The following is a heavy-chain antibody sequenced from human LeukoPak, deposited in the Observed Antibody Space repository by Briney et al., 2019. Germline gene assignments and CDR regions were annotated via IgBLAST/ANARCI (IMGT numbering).Heavy chain of an antibody. CDR3: ARQGGGYSSSWYVENYYYMDV. CDR1: GFTFSSYG. CDR2: ISGSGGST. J-gene: IGHJ6*03. Sequence: GGSLRLSCAASGFTFSSYGMSWVRQAPGKGLEWVSAISGSGGSTYYADSVKGRFTISRDNSKNTLYLQMNSLRAEDTAVYYCARQGGGYSSSWYVENYYYMDVWGKGTTVTVSS. D-gene: IGHD6-13*01. V-gene: IGHV3-23*01.